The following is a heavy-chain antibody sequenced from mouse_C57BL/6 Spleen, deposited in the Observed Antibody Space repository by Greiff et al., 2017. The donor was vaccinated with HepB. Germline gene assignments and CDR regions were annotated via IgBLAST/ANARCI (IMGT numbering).Heavy chain of an antibody. V-gene: IGHV1-69*01. CDR3: ASYSHWYFDV. CDR2: IDPSDSYT. Sequence: QVQLQQSGAELVMPGASVKLSCKASGYTFTSYWMHWVKQRPGQGLEWIGEIDPSDSYTNYNQKFKGKSTLTVDKSSSTAYMQLSSLTSEDSAVYYCASYSHWYFDVWGTGTTVTVSS. D-gene: IGHD2-12*01. CDR1: GYTFTSYW. J-gene: IGHJ1*03.